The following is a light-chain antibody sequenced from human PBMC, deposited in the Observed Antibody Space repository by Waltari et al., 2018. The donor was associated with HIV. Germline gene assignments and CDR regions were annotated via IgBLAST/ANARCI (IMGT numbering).Light chain of an antibody. CDR1: SRDIGGFNY. J-gene: IGLJ1*01. CDR2: EVS. CDR3: SSYTSINSFV. Sequence: QSALTQPASVSGSPGQSITISCTGTSRDIGGFNYVSCYQPHPGEAPKVMIYEVSNRPSGVSNRFSGSKSCNTASLIISGLQPEDEADYYCSSYTSINSFVFGTGTKVTVL. V-gene: IGLV2-14*01.